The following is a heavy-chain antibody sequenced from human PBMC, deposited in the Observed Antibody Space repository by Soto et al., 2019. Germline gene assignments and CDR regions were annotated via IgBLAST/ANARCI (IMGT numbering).Heavy chain of an antibody. CDR1: GYTFTSYA. J-gene: IGHJ5*02. D-gene: IGHD3-10*01. CDR3: ARDWGGGYYYGSGSSHNWFDP. V-gene: IGHV1-3*01. CDR2: INAGNGNT. Sequence: ASVKVSCKASGYTFTSYAMHWVRQAPGQRLEWMGWINAGNGNTKYSQKFQGRVTITRDTSASTAYMELSSLRSEDTAVYYCARDWGGGYYYGSGSSHNWFDPWGQGTLVTVSS.